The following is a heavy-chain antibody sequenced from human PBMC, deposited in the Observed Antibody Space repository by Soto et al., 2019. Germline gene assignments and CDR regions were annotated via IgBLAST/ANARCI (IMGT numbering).Heavy chain of an antibody. CDR1: GFTFGSYA. Sequence: GGSLRLSCVASGFTFGSYAMNWVRQAPGKGLEWVSVISGSGGSTYYADSVKGRFTISRDNSKNTLYLQMNSLRADDTAVYFCAKTLCSGTSCPRGGFDIWGLGTMVTVSS. CDR2: ISGSGGST. D-gene: IGHD2-2*01. CDR3: AKTLCSGTSCPRGGFDI. J-gene: IGHJ3*02. V-gene: IGHV3-23*01.